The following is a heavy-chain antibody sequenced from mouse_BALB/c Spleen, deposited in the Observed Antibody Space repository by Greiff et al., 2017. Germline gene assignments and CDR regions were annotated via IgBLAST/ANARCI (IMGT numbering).Heavy chain of an antibody. CDR2: ISYSGST. CDR3: AIYGSSYVGAMDY. J-gene: IGHJ4*01. Sequence: EVQLQESGPGLVKPSQSLSLTCTVTGYSITSDYAWNWIRQFPGNKLEWMGFISYSGSTSYNPTLKSRISITRDTSKNQFFLQLNSVTTEDTATDYGAIYGSSYVGAMDYWGQGTSVTVSS. D-gene: IGHD1-1*01. CDR1: GYSITSDYA. V-gene: IGHV3-2*02.